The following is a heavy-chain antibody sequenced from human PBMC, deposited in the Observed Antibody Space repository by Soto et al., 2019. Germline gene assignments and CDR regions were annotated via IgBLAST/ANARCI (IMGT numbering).Heavy chain of an antibody. CDR3: ARDYFLGASGYVGRYGMDV. V-gene: IGHV1-18*01. Sequence: QVQLVQSGAEVKKPGASVKVSCKASGYTFTSYGISWVRQAPRQGLEWMGWISAYNGNTNYAQKLQGRVTMTTDASTSTAYMELRSLRSDDTAVYYCARDYFLGASGYVGRYGMDVWGQGTTVTVSS. CDR2: ISAYNGNT. CDR1: GYTFTSYG. J-gene: IGHJ6*02. D-gene: IGHD3-3*01.